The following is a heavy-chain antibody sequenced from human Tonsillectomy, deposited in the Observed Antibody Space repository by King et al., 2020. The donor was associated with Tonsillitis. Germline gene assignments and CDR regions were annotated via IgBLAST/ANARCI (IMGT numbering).Heavy chain of an antibody. CDR2: ISYDGNNK. CDR1: GFTFSTYA. J-gene: IGHJ6*03. Sequence: VQLVESGGGVVQPGRSLRLSCAASGFTFSTYAIHWVRQAPGKGLEWVAVISYDGNNKYYADSVKGRFTISRDNSKNPLYLQMNSLRAEDTAGYYCARVGGDCSSTSCYGNYYYYMDVWGKGTTVTVSS. D-gene: IGHD2-2*01. V-gene: IGHV3-30*01. CDR3: ARVGGDCSSTSCYGNYYYYMDV.